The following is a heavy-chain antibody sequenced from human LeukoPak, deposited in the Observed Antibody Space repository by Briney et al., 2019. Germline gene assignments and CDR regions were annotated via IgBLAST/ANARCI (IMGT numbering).Heavy chain of an antibody. CDR1: GYTFTAYY. D-gene: IGHD3-10*01. V-gene: IGHV1-8*02. CDR3: ARGRGNWFDP. J-gene: IGHJ5*02. Sequence: ASVKVSCKTSGYTFTAYYIHWVRQAPGQGLEWMGWMNPNSGNTGYAQKFQGRVTMTRNTSISTAYMELSSLRSEDTAVYYCARGRGNWFDPWGQGTLVTVSS. CDR2: MNPNSGNT.